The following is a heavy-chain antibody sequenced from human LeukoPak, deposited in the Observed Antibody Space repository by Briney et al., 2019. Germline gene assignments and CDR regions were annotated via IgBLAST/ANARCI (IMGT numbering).Heavy chain of an antibody. V-gene: IGHV1-46*01. CDR1: GYTFTSYY. CDR2: INPSGGST. Sequence: GASVKVSCKASGYTFTSYYMHWVRQAPGQGLEWMGIINPSGGSTSYAQKFQGRVTMTRDTSTSTVYMELSSLRSEDTAVYYCARIYNPPRNYDFWSGLLDYWGQGTLVTVSS. J-gene: IGHJ4*02. CDR3: ARIYNPPRNYDFWSGLLDY. D-gene: IGHD3-3*01.